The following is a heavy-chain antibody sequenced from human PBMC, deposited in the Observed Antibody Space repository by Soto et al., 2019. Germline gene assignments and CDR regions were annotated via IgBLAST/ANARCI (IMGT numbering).Heavy chain of an antibody. CDR1: GFTFSSYS. CDR2: ISSSSSTI. J-gene: IGHJ6*02. Sequence: EVQLVESGGGLVQPGGSLRLSCAASGFTFSSYSMNWVRQAPGKGLEWVSYISSSSSTIYYADSVKGRFTISRDNAKNSLYLQMNSLRDEDTAVYYCARDRGGYSYGWSYYYGMDVWGQGTTVTVSS. D-gene: IGHD5-18*01. CDR3: ARDRGGYSYGWSYYYGMDV. V-gene: IGHV3-48*02.